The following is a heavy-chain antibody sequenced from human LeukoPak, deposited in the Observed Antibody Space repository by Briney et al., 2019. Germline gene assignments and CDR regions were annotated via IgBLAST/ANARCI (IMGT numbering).Heavy chain of an antibody. Sequence: ASVKVSCKASGYTFASFGITWVRQAPGQGLEWMGWINTNTGNPTYAQGFTGRFVFSLDTSVSTAYLQISSLKAEDTAVYYCARDLSGYSYGLVRWGQGTLVTVSS. D-gene: IGHD5-18*01. CDR1: GYTFASFG. J-gene: IGHJ4*02. CDR3: ARDLSGYSYGLVR. V-gene: IGHV7-4-1*02. CDR2: INTNTGNP.